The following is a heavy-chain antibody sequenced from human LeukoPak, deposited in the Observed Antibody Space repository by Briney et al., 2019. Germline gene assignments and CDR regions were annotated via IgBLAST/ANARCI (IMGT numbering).Heavy chain of an antibody. CDR1: GGSISDDNW. Sequence: NSSGTLSLTCAVSGGSISDDNWWSWVRQPPGKGLEWIGEVDQSETTNYNLSLKSRVTISVDKSKNQFSLKMTSVTAADTAVYYCAKGYRGGYLDFDSWGQGTLVTVSS. CDR2: VDQSETT. D-gene: IGHD6-13*01. CDR3: AKGYRGGYLDFDS. J-gene: IGHJ4*02. V-gene: IGHV4-4*02.